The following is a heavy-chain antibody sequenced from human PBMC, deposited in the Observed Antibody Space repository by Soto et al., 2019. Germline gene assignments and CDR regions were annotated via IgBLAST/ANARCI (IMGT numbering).Heavy chain of an antibody. V-gene: IGHV1-46*01. CDR2: INPSGGST. CDR3: ARDSCSSGWYGGRYYYYGMDV. Sequence: GASVKVSCKASGYTFTSYYMHWVRQAPGQGLEWMGIINPSGGSTSYAQKFQGRVTMTRDTSTSTVYMELSSLRSEDTAVYYCARDSCSSGWYGGRYYYYGMDVWGQGTTVTVSS. J-gene: IGHJ6*02. D-gene: IGHD6-19*01. CDR1: GYTFTSYY.